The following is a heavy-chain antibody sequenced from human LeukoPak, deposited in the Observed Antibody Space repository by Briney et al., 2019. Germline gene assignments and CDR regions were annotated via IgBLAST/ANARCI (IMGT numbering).Heavy chain of an antibody. CDR3: ARETTVATTPDY. D-gene: IGHD4-17*01. Sequence: TGGSLRLSCAASGFTFSSFGMNWVRQAPGKGLEWVSYISSSGGTIYYADSLKGRFTTSRDNAKNSLYLQMNSLRADDTAVYYCARETTVATTPDYWGQGTLVTVSS. V-gene: IGHV3-48*04. CDR1: GFTFSSFG. CDR2: ISSSGGTI. J-gene: IGHJ4*02.